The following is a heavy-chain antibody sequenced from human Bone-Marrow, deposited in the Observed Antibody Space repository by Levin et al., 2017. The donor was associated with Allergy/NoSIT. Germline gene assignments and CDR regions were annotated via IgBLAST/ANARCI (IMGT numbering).Heavy chain of an antibody. CDR1: GFSLSNARMG. CDR3: ARINATEYYYGSGSFSLMGGLFDY. CDR2: IFSNDEK. Sequence: SGPTLVKPPETLTLTCTVSGFSLSNARMGVSWIRQPPGKALEWLAHIFSNDEKSYSTSLKSRLTISKDTSKSQVVLTMTNMDPVDTATYYCARINATEYYYGSGSFSLMGGLFDYWGQGTLVTVSS. D-gene: IGHD3-10*01. V-gene: IGHV2-26*01. J-gene: IGHJ4*02.